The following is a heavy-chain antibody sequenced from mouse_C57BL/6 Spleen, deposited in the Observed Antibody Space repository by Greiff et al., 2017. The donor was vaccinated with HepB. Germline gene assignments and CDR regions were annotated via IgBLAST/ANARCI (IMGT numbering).Heavy chain of an antibody. V-gene: IGHV1-52*01. CDR1: GYTFTSYW. CDR3: ARGGCITTVVAKDFDV. D-gene: IGHD1-1*01. J-gene: IGHJ1*03. Sequence: QVQLQQPGAELVRPGSSVKLSCKASGYTFTSYWMHWVKQRPIQGLEWIGNIDPSDSETHYNQKFKDKATLTVDKSSSTAYMQLSSLTSEDSAVYYCARGGCITTVVAKDFDVWGTGTTVTVSS. CDR2: IDPSDSET.